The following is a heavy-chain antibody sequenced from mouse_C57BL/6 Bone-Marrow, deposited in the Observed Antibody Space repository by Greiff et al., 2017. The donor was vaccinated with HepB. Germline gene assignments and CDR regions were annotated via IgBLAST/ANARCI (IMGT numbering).Heavy chain of an antibody. J-gene: IGHJ4*01. CDR1: GYTFTSYW. Sequence: VQLQQSGTVLARPGASVKMSCKTSGYTFTSYWMHWVKQRPGQGLEWIGAIYPGNSDTSYNQKFKGKAKLTAVTSASTAYIELSSLTNEDSAVYYCTRGVLYYYAMDYWGQGTSVTVSS. CDR2: IYPGNSDT. V-gene: IGHV1-5*01. D-gene: IGHD6-5*01. CDR3: TRGVLYYYAMDY.